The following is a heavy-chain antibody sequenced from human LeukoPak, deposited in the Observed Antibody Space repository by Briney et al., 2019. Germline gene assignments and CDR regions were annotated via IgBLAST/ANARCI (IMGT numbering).Heavy chain of an antibody. CDR1: GGSFSGYY. CDR2: INHSGST. CDR3: ARGVVVVTATTYNWFDP. D-gene: IGHD2-21*02. V-gene: IGHV4-34*01. Sequence: SETLSLTCAVYGGSFSGYYWSWIRQPPGKGLEWIGEINHSGSTNYNPSLKSRVTISVDTSKNQFSLKLSSVTAAGTAVYYCARGVVVVTATTYNWFDPWGQGTLVTVSS. J-gene: IGHJ5*02.